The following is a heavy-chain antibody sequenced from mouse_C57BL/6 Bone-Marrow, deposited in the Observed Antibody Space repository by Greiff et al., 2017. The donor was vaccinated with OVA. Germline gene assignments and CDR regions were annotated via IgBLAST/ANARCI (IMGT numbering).Heavy chain of an antibody. CDR1: GFTFSDYY. V-gene: IGHV5-12*01. CDR3: ARDSLGYVGFGY. Sequence: EVNVVESGGGLVQPGGSLKLSCAASGFTFSDYYMYWVRQTPEKRLEWVAYISHGGGSTYYPDTVKGRFTFSRDNATNTLYLQMSRLKSEGTAMYYWARDSLGYVGFGYRGQGTLVTVSA. D-gene: IGHD3-2*02. CDR2: ISHGGGST. J-gene: IGHJ3*01.